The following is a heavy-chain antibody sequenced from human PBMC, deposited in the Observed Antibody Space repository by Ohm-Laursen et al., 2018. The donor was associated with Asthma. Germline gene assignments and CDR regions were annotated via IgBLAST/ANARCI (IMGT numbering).Heavy chain of an antibody. CDR2: VSSDGHNK. D-gene: IGHD4-23*01. CDR1: GFVFSRCY. J-gene: IGHJ3*02. Sequence: SLRLSCAASGFVFSRCYMHWVRQGPGKGLEWVALVSSDGHNKYYKDSVKGRFTISRDNSNNRLYLQINTLRVEDSAVYYCARQSGQDYGGNSAFDKWGQGTMVAVSS. V-gene: IGHV3-30*03. CDR3: ARQSGQDYGGNSAFDK.